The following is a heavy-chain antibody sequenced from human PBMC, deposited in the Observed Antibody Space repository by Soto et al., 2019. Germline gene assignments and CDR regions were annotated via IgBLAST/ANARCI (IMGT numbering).Heavy chain of an antibody. CDR3: ARVIVPAAIGWFGP. CDR1: GYTFTSYD. D-gene: IGHD2-2*01. J-gene: IGHJ5*02. Sequence: ASVKVSCKASGYTFTSYDINWVRHATGQGLGWMGWMNPNSGNTGYAQKFQGRVTMTRNTSISTAYMELSSLRSEDTAVYYCARVIVPAAIGWFGPWGQGTLVTVSS. V-gene: IGHV1-8*01. CDR2: MNPNSGNT.